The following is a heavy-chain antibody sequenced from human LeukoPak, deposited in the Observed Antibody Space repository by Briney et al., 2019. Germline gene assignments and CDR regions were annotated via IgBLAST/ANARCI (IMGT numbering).Heavy chain of an antibody. J-gene: IGHJ3*01. Sequence: ASVKVSCKASGYTFTSYGISWVRQAPGQGLEWMGWISAYNGNTNYAQKLQGRVTMTTDTSTSTAYMELSSLKSEDSAVYYCARGLNTLVRGASDAFDLWGQGTMVTVSS. CDR1: GYTFTSYG. CDR3: ARGLNTLVRGASDAFDL. V-gene: IGHV1-18*01. D-gene: IGHD3-10*01. CDR2: ISAYNGNT.